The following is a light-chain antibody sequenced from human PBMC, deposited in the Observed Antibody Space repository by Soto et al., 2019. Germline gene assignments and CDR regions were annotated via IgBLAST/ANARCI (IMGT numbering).Light chain of an antibody. Sequence: QSVLTQPASVSGSPGQSITVSCTGISSDIGGSNYVSWYQQHPGKGPRLIIYDVNKRPSGVPDRFSGSKSGNTASLTVSGLQAEDEADYYCSSYAGSSNVFGTGTKVTVL. CDR2: DVN. V-gene: IGLV2-8*01. CDR3: SSYAGSSNV. J-gene: IGLJ1*01. CDR1: SSDIGGSNY.